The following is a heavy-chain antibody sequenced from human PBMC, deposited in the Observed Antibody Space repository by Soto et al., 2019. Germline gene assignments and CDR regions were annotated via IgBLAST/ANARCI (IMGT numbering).Heavy chain of an antibody. V-gene: IGHV1-69*01. J-gene: IGHJ4*02. CDR3: ARGRDQPPVGLYFDS. D-gene: IGHD1-26*01. Sequence: QVQLVQSGAEVKKPGSSGKVSCKASGDAFTNYIFDWVRQAPGQGLEWMGGIIPMFGTPKYAQTFQDRVTISADVSTCTAYLELTSLRVDDTAVYYCARGRDQPPVGLYFDSWGEGTRVTVSS. CDR2: IIPMFGTP. CDR1: GDAFTNYI.